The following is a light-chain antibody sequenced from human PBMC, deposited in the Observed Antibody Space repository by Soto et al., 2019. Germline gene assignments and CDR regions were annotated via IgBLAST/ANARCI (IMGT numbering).Light chain of an antibody. CDR3: QQHYSYPPT. Sequence: AIRMTQSPSSLSASTGDRVTITCRASQGISSYLAWYQQKPGKAPKLLIYAASTLQSGVPSRFSGSGSGTDFTLTISCLQSEDFATYYCQQHYSYPPTFGGGTKVDIK. V-gene: IGKV1-8*01. CDR2: AAS. J-gene: IGKJ4*01. CDR1: QGISSY.